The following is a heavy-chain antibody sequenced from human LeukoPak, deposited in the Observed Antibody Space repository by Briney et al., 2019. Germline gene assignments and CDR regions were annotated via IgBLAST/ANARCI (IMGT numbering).Heavy chain of an antibody. D-gene: IGHD2-15*01. CDR3: ARVVAATTYYFDY. V-gene: IGHV4-61*01. J-gene: IGHJ4*02. Sequence: PSETLSLTCTVSGGSVSSGSYYWRWIRPPPGEGVEWIVYIYYSGSTHYNPSLKSRVTISVDASKNHFSLKLSSVTAADTAVYYCARVVAATTYYFDYWGQGTLVTVSS. CDR2: IYYSGST. CDR1: GGSVSSGSYY.